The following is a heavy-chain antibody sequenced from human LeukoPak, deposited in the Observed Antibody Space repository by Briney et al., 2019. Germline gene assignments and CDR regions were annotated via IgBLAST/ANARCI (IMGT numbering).Heavy chain of an antibody. CDR2: ISYDGSNK. J-gene: IGHJ6*04. Sequence: GGSLRLSCAASGFTFSSYGMHWVRQAPGKGLERVAVISYDGSNKYYADSVKGRFTISRDNSKNTLYLQMNSLRAEDTAVYYCAKVRDTTDKRRYYYYGMGVWGKGTTVTVSS. CDR1: GFTFSSYG. V-gene: IGHV3-30*18. D-gene: IGHD5-18*01. CDR3: AKVRDTTDKRRYYYYGMGV.